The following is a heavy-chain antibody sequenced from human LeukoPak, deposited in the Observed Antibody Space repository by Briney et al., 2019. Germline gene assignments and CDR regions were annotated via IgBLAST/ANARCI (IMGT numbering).Heavy chain of an antibody. CDR2: ITSRGEST. CDR1: GFTFSIYA. CDR3: ARDRPNYYGSDGHYYRRDGDY. D-gene: IGHD3-22*01. Sequence: GGSLRLSCAASGFTFSIYAMSWVRQAPGKGLQWVSSITSRGESTWYVDSVKGRFTITRDNSGNTLYLQMHSLRAEDTAVYYCARDRPNYYGSDGHYYRRDGDYWGRGTLVSVPS. J-gene: IGHJ4*02. V-gene: IGHV3-23*01.